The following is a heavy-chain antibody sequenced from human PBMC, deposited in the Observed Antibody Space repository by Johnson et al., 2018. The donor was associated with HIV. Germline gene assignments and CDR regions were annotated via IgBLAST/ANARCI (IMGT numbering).Heavy chain of an antibody. CDR3: AREREDYALDI. Sequence: VQVVESGGGVVQPGRSLRLSCAASGFTFNSYPMHWVRQAPGKGLEWVAVISYDGNNKYYADSLKGRFTISRDNSKNTLYLEMNSLRAEDTAVYYCAREREDYALDIWGQGTMVTVSS. V-gene: IGHV3-30*04. D-gene: IGHD1-26*01. J-gene: IGHJ3*02. CDR2: ISYDGNNK. CDR1: GFTFNSYP.